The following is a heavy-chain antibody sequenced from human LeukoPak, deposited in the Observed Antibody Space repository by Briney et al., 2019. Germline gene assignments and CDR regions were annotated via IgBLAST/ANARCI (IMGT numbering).Heavy chain of an antibody. D-gene: IGHD1-26*01. V-gene: IGHV3-23*01. CDR3: AKGGSGSYAVDY. J-gene: IGHJ4*02. CDR1: GFTFSSYA. Sequence: GGSLRLSCAASGFASGFTFSSYAMSWVRQAPGKGLEWVASINGRAATTYYADSVKGRFTISRDNSKNTLYLQMNSLRAEDTAVYYCAKGGSGSYAVDYWGQGTLVTVSS. CDR2: INGRAATT.